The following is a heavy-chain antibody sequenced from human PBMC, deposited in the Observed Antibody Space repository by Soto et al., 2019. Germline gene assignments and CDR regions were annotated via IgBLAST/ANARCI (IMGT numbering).Heavy chain of an antibody. Sequence: QVQLVQSGGEVTKPGASVKVSCKSSGYTFTSYGVSWVRQAPGQGLEWLGWISVYTGNTKQAQKFQDRVTRTTEASTSTAYRELRNLRSDDTAVYYCARDRCTTDKCYTHHFDVWGQGTTVTVSS. CDR3: ARDRCTTDKCYTHHFDV. J-gene: IGHJ6*02. CDR2: ISVYTGNT. CDR1: GYTFTSYG. V-gene: IGHV1-18*04. D-gene: IGHD2-8*01.